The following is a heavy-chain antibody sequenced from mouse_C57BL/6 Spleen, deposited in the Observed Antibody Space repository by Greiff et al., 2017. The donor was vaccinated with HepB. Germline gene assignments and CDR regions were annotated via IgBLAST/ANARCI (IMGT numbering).Heavy chain of an antibody. CDR3: ARWGTTVVPYFDY. J-gene: IGHJ2*01. Sequence: VQLKQSGGGLVKPGGSLKLSCAASGFTFSDYGMHWVRQAPEKGLEWVAYISSGSSTIYYADTVKGRFTISRDNAKNTLFLQMTSLRSEDTAMYYCARWGTTVVPYFDYWGQGTTLTVSS. V-gene: IGHV5-17*01. CDR1: GFTFSDYG. CDR2: ISSGSSTI. D-gene: IGHD1-1*01.